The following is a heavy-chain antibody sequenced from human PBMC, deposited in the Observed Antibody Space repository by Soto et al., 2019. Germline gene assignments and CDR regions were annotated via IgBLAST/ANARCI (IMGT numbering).Heavy chain of an antibody. CDR1: GFTFSSYG. CDR3: ARDQREYYYGSGPSGVFDI. J-gene: IGHJ3*02. V-gene: IGHV3-33*01. CDR2: IWYDGSNK. D-gene: IGHD3-10*01. Sequence: GGSLRLSCAASGFTFSSYGMHWVRQAPGKGLEWVAVIWYDGSNKYYADSVKGRFTISRDNSKNTLYLQMNSLRAEDTAVYYCARDQREYYYGSGPSGVFDIWGQGTMVTVSS.